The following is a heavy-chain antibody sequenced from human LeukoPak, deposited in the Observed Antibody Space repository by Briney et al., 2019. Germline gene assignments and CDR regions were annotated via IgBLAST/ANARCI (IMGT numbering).Heavy chain of an antibody. J-gene: IGHJ4*02. V-gene: IGHV1-24*01. D-gene: IGHD3-22*01. Sequence: ASVKVSCKVSGYTLTELSMHWVRQAPGKGLEWMGGYDPADGETIYAQKFQGRVTMTEDTSTDTAYMELSSLRSEDTAVYYCATQLSSEWPLRHLPFDYWGQGTLVTVSS. CDR3: ATQLSSEWPLRHLPFDY. CDR1: GYTLTELS. CDR2: YDPADGET.